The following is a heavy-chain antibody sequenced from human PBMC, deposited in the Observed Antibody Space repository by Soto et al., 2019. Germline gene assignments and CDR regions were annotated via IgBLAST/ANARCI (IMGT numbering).Heavy chain of an antibody. V-gene: IGHV3-30-3*01. D-gene: IGHD4-4*01. CDR3: ARDLLLTYSNYGY. CDR2: ISYDGSNK. CDR1: GFTFSSYA. J-gene: IGHJ4*02. Sequence: GGSLRLSCAASGFTFSSYAMHWVRQAPGKGLEWVAVISYDGSNKYYADSVKGRFTISRDNSKNTLYLQMNSLRAEDTAVYYCARDLLLTYSNYGYWGQGTLVTVSS.